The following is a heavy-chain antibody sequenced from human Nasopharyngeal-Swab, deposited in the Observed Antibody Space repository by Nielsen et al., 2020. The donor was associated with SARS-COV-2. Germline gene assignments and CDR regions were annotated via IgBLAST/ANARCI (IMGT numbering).Heavy chain of an antibody. Sequence: SETLSLTCTVSGGSISSYYWSWIRQPPGKGLEWIGYIYYSGSTNYNPSLKSRVTISVDTSKNQFSLKLSSVTAADTDVYYCARGFEYGSGSYYRTYYYYYMDVWGKGTTVTVSS. CDR2: IYYSGST. CDR3: ARGFEYGSGSYYRTYYYYYMDV. V-gene: IGHV4-59*01. J-gene: IGHJ6*03. CDR1: GGSISSYY. D-gene: IGHD3-10*01.